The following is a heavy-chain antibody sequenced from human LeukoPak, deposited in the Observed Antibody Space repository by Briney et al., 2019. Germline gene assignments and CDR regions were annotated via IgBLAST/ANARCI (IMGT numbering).Heavy chain of an antibody. CDR3: ARYSSSSFQNHDY. CDR1: GGSISSSSYY. V-gene: IGHV4-39*07. CDR2: IYYSGST. J-gene: IGHJ4*02. D-gene: IGHD6-13*01. Sequence: SETLSLTCTVSGGSISSSSYYWGWIRQPPGKGLEWIGSIYYSGSTYYNPSHKSRVTISVDTSKNQFSLKLSSVTAADTAVYYCARYSSSSFQNHDYWGQGTLVTVSS.